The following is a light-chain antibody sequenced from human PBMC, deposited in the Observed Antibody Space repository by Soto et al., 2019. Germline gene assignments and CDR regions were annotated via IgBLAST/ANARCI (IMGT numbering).Light chain of an antibody. Sequence: EIVMTQSPATVSVSPGERATLSCTASQSVSNNLAWYQQKPGQAPRLLIYGASTRATGIPARFSGSGSGTEFTLTISSLQSEDFAVYYCQQYNNWPPLTFGQGTRLEIK. CDR3: QQYNNWPPLT. CDR2: GAS. V-gene: IGKV3-15*01. J-gene: IGKJ5*01. CDR1: QSVSNN.